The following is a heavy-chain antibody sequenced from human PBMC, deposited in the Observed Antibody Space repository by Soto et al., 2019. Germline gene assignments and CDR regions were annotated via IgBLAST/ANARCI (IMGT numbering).Heavy chain of an antibody. D-gene: IGHD6-13*01. J-gene: IGHJ6*02. CDR1: GFTFSSYA. CDR3: AKDRGSSWYDVAYYYYGIDV. V-gene: IGHV3-23*01. CDR2: ISGSGGST. Sequence: EVQLLESGGGLVQPGGSLRLSCAASGFTFSSYAMSWVRQAPGKGLEWVSAISGSGGSTYYADSVKGRFTISRDNSKNTLYLQMNSLRAEDTAVYYCAKDRGSSWYDVAYYYYGIDVWGQGTTVTVSS.